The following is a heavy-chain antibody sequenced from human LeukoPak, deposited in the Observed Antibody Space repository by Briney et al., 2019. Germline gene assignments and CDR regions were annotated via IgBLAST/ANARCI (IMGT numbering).Heavy chain of an antibody. CDR1: GFTFSSYA. Sequence: GGSLRLSCAASGFTFSSYAMSWVRQAPGKGLEWVSAISGSGGSTYYADSVKGRFTISRDNSKNTLYLQMNSLRAEDTAVYYCAKVKSSGSYYRNDAFDIWGQGTMVTVSS. V-gene: IGHV3-23*01. D-gene: IGHD1-26*01. J-gene: IGHJ3*02. CDR3: AKVKSSGSYYRNDAFDI. CDR2: ISGSGGST.